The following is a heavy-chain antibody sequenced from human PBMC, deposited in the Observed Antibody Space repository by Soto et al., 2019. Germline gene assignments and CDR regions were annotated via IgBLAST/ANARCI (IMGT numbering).Heavy chain of an antibody. D-gene: IGHD3-16*02. CDR2: IRGDSGVE. CDR3: ARDATYRDSNFYYDVFDI. Sequence: DVQVMESGGGLVQPGESLRLSCAASGFTFRYYWMTWVRQAPGKGLEWVANIRGDSGVEHYLDSVKGRFSVSRDNAKDSLYLQMNSLRIEDTAVYYCARDATYRDSNFYYDVFDIWGQGTMVTVSS. CDR1: GFTFRYYW. V-gene: IGHV3-7*05. J-gene: IGHJ3*02.